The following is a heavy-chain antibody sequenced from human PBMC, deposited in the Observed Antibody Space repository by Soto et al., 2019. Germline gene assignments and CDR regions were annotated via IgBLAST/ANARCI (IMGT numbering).Heavy chain of an antibody. J-gene: IGHJ4*02. D-gene: IGHD3-10*01. Sequence: SETLSLTCTVSGGSVSSGSYYWSWIRQPPGKGLECIGYIYYSGSTNYNPSLKSRVTISVDTSKNQFSLKLNSMTAADTAVYYCARHNYGSGSTYFDYWGQGTLVTVS. CDR3: ARHNYGSGSTYFDY. CDR1: GGSVSSGSYY. CDR2: IYYSGST. V-gene: IGHV4-61*01.